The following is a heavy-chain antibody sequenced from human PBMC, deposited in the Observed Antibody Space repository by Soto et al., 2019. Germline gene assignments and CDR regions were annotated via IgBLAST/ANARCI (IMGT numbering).Heavy chain of an antibody. CDR3: ARAPMVYGMEV. J-gene: IGHJ6*01. CDR2: IQHSGGA. V-gene: IGHV4-4*02. Sequence: PSETLSLTCTVSGDSVSSNSWWSWVRHPPGKGLDWIGEIQHSGGANYNSSLTSRVSISIDKPKNQFSLNLYSVTAADAAVVYCARAPMVYGMEVWGQGTPVTLSS. D-gene: IGHD2-8*01. CDR1: GDSVSSNSW.